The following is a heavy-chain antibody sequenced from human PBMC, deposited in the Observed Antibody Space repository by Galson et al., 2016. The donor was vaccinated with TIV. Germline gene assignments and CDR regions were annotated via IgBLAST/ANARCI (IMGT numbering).Heavy chain of an antibody. CDR3: ARDSQRSCSSSCYFLDY. D-gene: IGHD2/OR15-2a*01. CDR2: ITGASSYT. Sequence: SMRLPCAASGFTFMAYSMNWVRQDPGRGVEWVASITGASSYTYYEASLKGRFSISRENAKNSLFLEMNSLKVADTAVYYCARDSQRSCSSSCYFLDYWGQGTTVTVSS. V-gene: IGHV3-21*04. CDR1: GFTFMAYS. J-gene: IGHJ4*02.